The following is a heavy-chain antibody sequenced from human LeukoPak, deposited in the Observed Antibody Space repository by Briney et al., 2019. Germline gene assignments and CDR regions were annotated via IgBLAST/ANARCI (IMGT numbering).Heavy chain of an antibody. D-gene: IGHD5-12*01. CDR3: SRAQGLATSEY. J-gene: IGHJ4*02. Sequence: GGSLRLSCAASGFTFSSYSMNWVRQAPGKGLEWVSYISSSSSTIYYADSVKGRFTISRDNAKNSLYLPMNSLIAEDTAVYYCSRAQGLATSEYWGQGTLVTVPS. V-gene: IGHV3-48*01. CDR2: ISSSSSTI. CDR1: GFTFSSYS.